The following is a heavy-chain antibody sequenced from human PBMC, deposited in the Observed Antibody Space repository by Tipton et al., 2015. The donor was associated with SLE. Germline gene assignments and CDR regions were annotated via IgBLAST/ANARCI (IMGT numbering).Heavy chain of an antibody. Sequence: TLSLTCTVSGGSISSNYWSWIRQPPGKGLEWIGYISYSGVTDYNPSLKSRVTISVDTSKNQFSLKLRSATAADTAVYYCARDLPAAGQGGFDPWGQGTLVTVSS. D-gene: IGHD6-13*01. J-gene: IGHJ5*02. CDR2: ISYSGVT. CDR1: GGSISSNY. CDR3: ARDLPAAGQGGFDP. V-gene: IGHV4-59*01.